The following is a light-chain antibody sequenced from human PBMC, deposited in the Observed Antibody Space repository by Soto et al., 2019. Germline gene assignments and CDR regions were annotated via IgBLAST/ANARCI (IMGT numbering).Light chain of an antibody. CDR1: QSPSTW. CDR2: KVS. J-gene: IGKJ5*01. CDR3: QQYYNWPPIT. V-gene: IGKV1-5*03. Sequence: DIQMTQSPSTLSASVGDRVIITCRASQSPSTWLAWYQQKPGKAPKLLVFKVSSLESGVPSRFSGSGYGAEFTLTISSQHSEDFAVYYCQQYYNWPPITFGQGTRLEIK.